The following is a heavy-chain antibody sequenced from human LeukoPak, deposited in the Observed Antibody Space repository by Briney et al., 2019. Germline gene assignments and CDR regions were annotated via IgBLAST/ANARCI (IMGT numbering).Heavy chain of an antibody. J-gene: IGHJ4*02. V-gene: IGHV3-20*04. CDR2: INWNGGST. D-gene: IGHD3-22*01. CDR3: AKSTKYYDSSGYYYEASYYFDY. Sequence: RPGGSLRLSCAASGFTFDDYGMSWVRQAPGKGLEWVSGINWNGGSTGYADSVKGQFTISRDNAKNSLYLQMNSLRAEDTALYYCAKSTKYYDSSGYYYEASYYFDYWGQGTLVTVSS. CDR1: GFTFDDYG.